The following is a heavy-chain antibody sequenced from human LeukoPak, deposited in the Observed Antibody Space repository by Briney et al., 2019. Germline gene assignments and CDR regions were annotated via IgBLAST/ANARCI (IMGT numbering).Heavy chain of an antibody. CDR1: GFTFSSYE. CDR2: ISSSGSTI. J-gene: IGHJ4*02. CDR3: AKDRVTMIVVVFDY. V-gene: IGHV3-48*03. Sequence: PGGSLRLSCAASGFTFSSYEMNWVRQAPGKGLEWVSYISSSGSTIYYADSVKGRFTISRDNAKNTLYLQMNSLRAEDTAVYYCAKDRVTMIVVVFDYWGQGTLVTVSS. D-gene: IGHD3-22*01.